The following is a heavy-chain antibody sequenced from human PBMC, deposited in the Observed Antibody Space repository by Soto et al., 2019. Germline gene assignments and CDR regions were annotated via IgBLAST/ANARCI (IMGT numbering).Heavy chain of an antibody. V-gene: IGHV4-59*01. CDR3: AREGSAGPYGSGSYYDNWFDL. Sequence: SETLSLTCTVSGGSISSDYWSWIRQPPGKGLEWIGYIYYSGSTNYNPSLKSRVTISVDTSKNQFSLKLSSVTAADTAVYYCAREGSAGPYGSGSYYDNWFDLWGQGTLVTVSS. CDR1: GGSISSDY. CDR2: IYYSGST. D-gene: IGHD3-10*01. J-gene: IGHJ5*02.